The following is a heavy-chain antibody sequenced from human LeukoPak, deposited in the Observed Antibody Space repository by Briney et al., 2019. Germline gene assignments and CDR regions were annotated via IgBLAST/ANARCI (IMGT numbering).Heavy chain of an antibody. D-gene: IGHD3-16*01. CDR1: GFTFSSYW. CDR3: ASFYDYVWGSGFDY. Sequence: GGSLRLSCAASGFTFSSYWMHWVRQTPGKGLVWVSRINSDGSSTSYADSVKGRFTISRDNAKNTLYLQMHSLSADDTAVYYCASFYDYVWGSGFDYWGQGTQVTVSS. J-gene: IGHJ4*02. CDR2: INSDGSST. V-gene: IGHV3-74*01.